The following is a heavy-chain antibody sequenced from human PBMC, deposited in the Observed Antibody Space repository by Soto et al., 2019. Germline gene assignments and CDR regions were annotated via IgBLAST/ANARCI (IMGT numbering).Heavy chain of an antibody. J-gene: IGHJ3*02. CDR1: GYSFTSYW. CDR2: IYPGDSDT. D-gene: IGHD3-22*01. Sequence: PGESLKISCKGSGYSFTSYWIGWVRQMPGKGLEWMGIIYPGDSDTRYSPSFQGQVTISADKSVSTAYLQWSSLKASDTAMYYCERPGSGYQDSSGYYPNHDAFDIWGQGKMVTVSS. V-gene: IGHV5-51*01. CDR3: ERPGSGYQDSSGYYPNHDAFDI.